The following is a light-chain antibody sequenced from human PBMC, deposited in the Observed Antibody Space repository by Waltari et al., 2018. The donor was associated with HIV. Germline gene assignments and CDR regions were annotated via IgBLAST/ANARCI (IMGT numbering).Light chain of an antibody. V-gene: IGLV1-44*01. CDR3: AVWDDSLNGLWV. J-gene: IGLJ3*02. CDR2: NTN. CDR1: NSSIGTNT. Sequence: QSELTQPPSASGTPGQRVTISCSGSNSSIGTNTVISYHDLPGTAPKLLIFNTNQRPSGVPDRFSGSKSGTSASLAISGLQSEDEADYFCAVWDDSLNGLWVFGGGTKVTVL.